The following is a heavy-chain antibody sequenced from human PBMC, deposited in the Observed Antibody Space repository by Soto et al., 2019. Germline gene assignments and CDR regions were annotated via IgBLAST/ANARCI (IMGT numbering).Heavy chain of an antibody. V-gene: IGHV4-38-2*02. CDR1: GYSISSGYY. Sequence: SETLSLTCSVSGYSISSGYYWGWIRQPPGRGLEWIGTIYHTGSTWYNPSLESRVTISVDTSKNQFSLKLSSVTAADTAVYYCARGKAFDIWGQGTMVTVSS. CDR3: ARGKAFDI. J-gene: IGHJ3*02. CDR2: IYHTGST.